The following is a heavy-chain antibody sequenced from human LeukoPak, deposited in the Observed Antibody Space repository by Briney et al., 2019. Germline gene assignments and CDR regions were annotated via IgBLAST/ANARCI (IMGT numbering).Heavy chain of an antibody. J-gene: IGHJ4*02. D-gene: IGHD3-10*01. V-gene: IGHV4-38-2*02. CDR2: LYQSGSA. CDR1: GYSISSYL. CDR3: ARGQWFRAF. Sequence: SQTLSLTCTVSGYSISSYLWGWIRQPPGKGLQWIGTLYQSGSAFYNPSLKSRVIISVDTSNNQFSLKMNSVTAADTAVYYCARGQWFRAFWSRGTPVTVSS.